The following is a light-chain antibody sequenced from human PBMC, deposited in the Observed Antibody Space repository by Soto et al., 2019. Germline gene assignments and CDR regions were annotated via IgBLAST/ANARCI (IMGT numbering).Light chain of an antibody. Sequence: IQMTQSPSGLSAAVGERVSISCLASKAVRSWLAWYQQKPEKAPKLLIYDVSSLESGVPTSFSGRGSRTEFTLTISSLQPDDFATYYCQQYSIYPWTFGQGTKVDI. J-gene: IGKJ1*01. V-gene: IGKV1-5*01. CDR3: QQYSIYPWT. CDR1: KAVRSW. CDR2: DVS.